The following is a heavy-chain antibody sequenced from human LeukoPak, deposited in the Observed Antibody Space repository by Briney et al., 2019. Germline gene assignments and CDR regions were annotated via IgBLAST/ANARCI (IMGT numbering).Heavy chain of an antibody. CDR2: ISAYNGNT. CDR3: AAYYYDSSGYFYFDY. D-gene: IGHD3-22*01. CDR1: GYTFTSYG. Sequence: ASVKVSCEASGYTFTSYGISWVQQAPGQGLEWMGWISAYNGNTNYAQKLQGRVTMTTDTSTSTAYMELRSLRSDDTAVYYCAAYYYDSSGYFYFDYWGQGTLVTVSS. V-gene: IGHV1-18*01. J-gene: IGHJ4*02.